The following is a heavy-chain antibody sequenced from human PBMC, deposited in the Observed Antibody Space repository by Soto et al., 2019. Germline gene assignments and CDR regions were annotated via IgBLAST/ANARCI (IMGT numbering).Heavy chain of an antibody. CDR2: ISAYNGNT. CDR1: GYTFTSYG. D-gene: IGHD2-15*01. CDR3: ARDNVVVVAATRFDP. V-gene: IGHV1-18*01. Sequence: QVQLVQSGAEVKKPGASVKVSCKASGYTFTSYGISWVRQAPGQGLEWMGWISAYNGNTNYAQKLQGRVTMXXDXSXSTAYMELRSLRSDDTAVYYCARDNVVVVAATRFDPWGQGTLVTVSS. J-gene: IGHJ5*02.